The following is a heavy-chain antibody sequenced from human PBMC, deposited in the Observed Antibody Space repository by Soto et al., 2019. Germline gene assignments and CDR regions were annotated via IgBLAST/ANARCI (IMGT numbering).Heavy chain of an antibody. V-gene: IGHV3-21*01. CDR3: ARDLGDYGPAEYFQH. J-gene: IGHJ1*01. CDR2: ISSSSSYI. D-gene: IGHD4-17*01. CDR1: GFTFSSYS. Sequence: GGSLRLSCAASGFTFSSYSMNWVRQAPGKGLEWVSSISSSSSYIYYADSVKGRFTISRDNAKNSLYLQMNSLRAEDTAVYYCARDLGDYGPAEYFQHWGQGTLVTVSS.